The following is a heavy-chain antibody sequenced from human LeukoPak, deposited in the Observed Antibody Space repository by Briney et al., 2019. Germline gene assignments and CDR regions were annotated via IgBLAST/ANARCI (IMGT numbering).Heavy chain of an antibody. CDR3: AREGSIVPHQDLDY. V-gene: IGHV3-21*01. CDR2: INSRGSGE. D-gene: IGHD2-8*01. Sequence: GGSLRLSCAASGFTFSSYSMNWVRQAPGKGLEWISSINSRGSGEYHADSVKGRFTISRDNAKNSLYLQMNSLRAEDTAVYYCAREGSIVPHQDLDYWGQGTLVTVSS. CDR1: GFTFSSYS. J-gene: IGHJ4*02.